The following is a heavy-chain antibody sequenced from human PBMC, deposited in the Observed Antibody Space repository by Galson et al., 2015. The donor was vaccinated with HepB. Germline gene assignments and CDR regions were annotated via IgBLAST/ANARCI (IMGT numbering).Heavy chain of an antibody. CDR2: ISSSGFI. Sequence: SLRLSCAASGFTFSTYAMSWVRQAPGKGLEWVLIISSSGFINYADSVKGRFTISRDNAKNALYLQMNSLGAEDTAVYYCARDPFGELSPPYFDYWGQGVLVTVSS. J-gene: IGHJ4*02. CDR3: ARDPFGELSPPYFDY. D-gene: IGHD3-16*02. V-gene: IGHV3-21*01. CDR1: GFTFSTYA.